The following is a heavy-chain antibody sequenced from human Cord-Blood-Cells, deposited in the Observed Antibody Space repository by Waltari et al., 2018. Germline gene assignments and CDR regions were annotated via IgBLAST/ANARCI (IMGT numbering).Heavy chain of an antibody. CDR2: IIPIFGTA. CDR3: AREPYDYVWGSYRGFDP. CDR1: RGTFSSYA. D-gene: IGHD3-16*02. Sequence: QVQLVQSGAEVKKPGSSVKVSCKASRGTFSSYAISWVRQAPGQGLEWMGGIIPIFGTANYAQKFQGRVTITADESTSTAYMELSSLRSEDTAVYYCAREPYDYVWGSYRGFDPWGQGTLVTVSS. V-gene: IGHV1-69*01. J-gene: IGHJ5*02.